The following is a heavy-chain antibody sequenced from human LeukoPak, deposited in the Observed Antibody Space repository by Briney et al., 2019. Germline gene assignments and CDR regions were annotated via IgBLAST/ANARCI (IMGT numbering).Heavy chain of an antibody. J-gene: IGHJ4*02. Sequence: SETLPLTRTVSGGSISSHYWSWVRQPPGKGLEWIGYIYYSGSTNYNPSLKSRVTISVDTSKNQFSLKLSSVTAADTAVYYCARVGAAILVFFDYWGQGTLVTVSS. V-gene: IGHV4-59*11. D-gene: IGHD2-2*01. CDR1: GGSISSHY. CDR2: IYYSGST. CDR3: ARVGAAILVFFDY.